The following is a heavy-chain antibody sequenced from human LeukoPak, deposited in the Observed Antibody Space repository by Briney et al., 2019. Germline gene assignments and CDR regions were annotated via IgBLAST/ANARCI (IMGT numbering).Heavy chain of an antibody. Sequence: ASVKVSCKASGGTFGSYAISWVRQAPGQGLEWMGRIIPILGIANYAQKFQGRVTITADKSTSTAYMELSSLRSEDTAVYYCARPGDSSGHYFDYWGQGTLVTVSS. CDR1: GGTFGSYA. V-gene: IGHV1-69*04. CDR3: ARPGDSSGHYFDY. D-gene: IGHD3-22*01. J-gene: IGHJ4*02. CDR2: IIPILGIA.